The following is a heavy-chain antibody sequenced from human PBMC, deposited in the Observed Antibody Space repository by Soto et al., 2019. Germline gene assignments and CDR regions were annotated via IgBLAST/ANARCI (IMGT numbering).Heavy chain of an antibody. CDR3: AKDICAYSSGSCYFDY. Sequence: GGSLRLSCAASGFTFSSYAMSWVRQSPGKGLEWVSAISDSATSTYYTDSVKGRFTISRDNSKNTLYLQMNSLRAEDTAIYYCAKDICAYSSGSCYFDYWGQGTLVTVSS. CDR2: ISDSATST. D-gene: IGHD6-19*01. CDR1: GFTFSSYA. V-gene: IGHV3-23*01. J-gene: IGHJ4*02.